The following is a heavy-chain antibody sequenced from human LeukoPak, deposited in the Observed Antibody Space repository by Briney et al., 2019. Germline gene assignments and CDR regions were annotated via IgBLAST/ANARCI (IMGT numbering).Heavy chain of an antibody. CDR2: ISYDGSNK. J-gene: IGHJ4*02. CDR1: GFTFSSYA. V-gene: IGHV3-30-3*01. Sequence: GGTLRLSCAASGFTFSSYAMHWVRQAPGKGLEWVAVISYDGSNKYYADSVKGRFTISRDNSKNTLYLQMNSLRAEDTAVYYCARESWELYYFDYWGQGTLVTVSS. D-gene: IGHD1-26*01. CDR3: ARESWELYYFDY.